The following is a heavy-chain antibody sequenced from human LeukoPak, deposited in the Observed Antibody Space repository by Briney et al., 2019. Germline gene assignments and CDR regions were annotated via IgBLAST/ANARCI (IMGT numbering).Heavy chain of an antibody. D-gene: IGHD6-13*01. CDR2: ISPTSSDI. Sequence: GGSLRLSCAASGFTFSDYYMTWVRQAPGRGLEWVSYISPTSSDIHYADSVKGRFTISRDNARYSLYLQVYSLRDEDTAVYYCARAAYSSSSDYWGQGALVTVSS. CDR1: GFTFSDYY. J-gene: IGHJ4*02. V-gene: IGHV3-11*06. CDR3: ARAAYSSSSDY.